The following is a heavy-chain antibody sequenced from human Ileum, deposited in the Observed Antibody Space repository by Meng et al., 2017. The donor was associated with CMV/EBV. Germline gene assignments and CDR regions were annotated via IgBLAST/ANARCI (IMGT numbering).Heavy chain of an antibody. CDR3: ARASYYDFWSGYDGLGNWFDP. V-gene: IGHV1-46*01. CDR1: YY. J-gene: IGHJ5*02. D-gene: IGHD3-3*01. CDR2: INPSGGST. Sequence: YYRHWGRQAPGQGLEWMGIINPSGGSTSYAQKFQGRVTMTRDTSTSTVYMELSSLRSEDTAVYYCARASYYDFWSGYDGLGNWFDPWGQGTLVTVSS.